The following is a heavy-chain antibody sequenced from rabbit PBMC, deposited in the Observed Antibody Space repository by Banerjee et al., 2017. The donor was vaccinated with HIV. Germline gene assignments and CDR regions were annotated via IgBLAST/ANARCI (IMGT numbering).Heavy chain of an antibody. Sequence: QSLEESGGDLVKPGASLTLTCTASGLDFSSSYYMCWVRQAPGKGLEWIGCIYAGSSGSTHYASWAKGRFTISKTSSTTVTLQMTSLTAADTATYFCARGNAYDYDDYGDYAFDPWGPGTLVTVS. D-gene: IGHD2-1*01. CDR2: IYAGSSGST. CDR3: ARGNAYDYDDYGDYAFDP. J-gene: IGHJ2*01. V-gene: IGHV1S40*01. CDR1: GLDFSSSYY.